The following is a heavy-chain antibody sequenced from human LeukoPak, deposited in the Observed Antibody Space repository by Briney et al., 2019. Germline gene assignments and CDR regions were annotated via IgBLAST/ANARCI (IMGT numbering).Heavy chain of an antibody. Sequence: GGSLRLSCAASGFTFSSYAMSWVRQAPGKGLEWVSAISGSGGSTYYADSVKGRFTISRDNSKNTLYLQMNSLRAEDTAVYYCAKVRNYDSSGYITNWGQGTLVTVSS. CDR2: ISGSGGST. CDR1: GFTFSSYA. V-gene: IGHV3-23*01. D-gene: IGHD3-22*01. CDR3: AKVRNYDSSGYITN. J-gene: IGHJ4*02.